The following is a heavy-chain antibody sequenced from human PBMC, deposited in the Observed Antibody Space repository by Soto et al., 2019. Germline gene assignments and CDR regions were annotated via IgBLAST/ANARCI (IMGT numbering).Heavy chain of an antibody. CDR1: GFTFSSYS. CDR2: ISSSSSYI. D-gene: IGHD3-3*01. Sequence: PGGSLRLSCAASGFTFSSYSMNWVRQAPGKGLEWVSSISSSSSYIYYADPVKGRFTISRDNAKNSLYLQMNSLRAEDTAVYYCARDCYDFWSGYPTGYGMDVWGQGTTVTVSS. V-gene: IGHV3-21*01. CDR3: ARDCYDFWSGYPTGYGMDV. J-gene: IGHJ6*02.